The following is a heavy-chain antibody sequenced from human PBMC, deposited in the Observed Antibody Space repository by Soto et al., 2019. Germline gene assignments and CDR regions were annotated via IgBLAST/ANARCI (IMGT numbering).Heavy chain of an antibody. CDR3: AHVYGGYDNFDY. J-gene: IGHJ4*02. CDR1: GFTFSSCA. CDR2: IGGSGDDT. D-gene: IGHD5-12*01. Sequence: GGSLRLSCAASGFTFSSCAMSWVRQAPGKGLEWVSGIGGSGDDTEYTDSVKGRFTISRDNSKNTLYLQMNSLRAEDTATYYCAHVYGGYDNFDYWGQGTLVTVSS. V-gene: IGHV3-23*01.